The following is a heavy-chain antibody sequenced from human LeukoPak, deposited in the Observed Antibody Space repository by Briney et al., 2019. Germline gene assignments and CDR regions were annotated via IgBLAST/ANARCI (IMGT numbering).Heavy chain of an antibody. CDR1: GFTFSSYA. D-gene: IGHD3-22*01. Sequence: GGSLRLSCAASGFTFSSYAMSWVRQAPGKGLEWVSTISGSGGSTYYADSVKGRFTISRDNTKNTLYLQMNSLRAEDTAVYYCAKDRMIVVVITLTVWGQGTPVTVSS. CDR2: ISGSGGST. J-gene: IGHJ4*02. CDR3: AKDRMIVVVITLTV. V-gene: IGHV3-23*01.